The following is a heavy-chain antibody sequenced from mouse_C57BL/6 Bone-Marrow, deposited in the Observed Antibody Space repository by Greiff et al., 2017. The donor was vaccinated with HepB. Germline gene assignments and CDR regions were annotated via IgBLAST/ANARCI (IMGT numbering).Heavy chain of an antibody. CDR1: GYTFTSYW. CDR3: ARGKGAWVAD. Sequence: QVQLQQPGAELVKPGASVKMSCKASGYTFTSYWITWVKQRPGQGLEWIGDIYPGSGSTNSNEKFKSKATLTVDTSSSPAYMQLSSLTSEASGVDYCARGKGAWVADWGQGTRVTVSA. J-gene: IGHJ3*01. V-gene: IGHV1-55*01. CDR2: IYPGSGST.